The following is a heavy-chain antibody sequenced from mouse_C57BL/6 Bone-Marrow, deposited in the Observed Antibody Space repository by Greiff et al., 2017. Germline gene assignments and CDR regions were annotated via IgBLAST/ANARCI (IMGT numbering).Heavy chain of an antibody. V-gene: IGHV1-52*01. J-gene: IGHJ1*03. CDR2: IDPSDSET. CDR3: ASFGGYGYWYFDV. CDR1: GYTFTSYW. D-gene: IGHD2-10*02. Sequence: QVQLQQPGAELVRPGSSVKLSCKASGYTFTSYWMHWVKQRPIQGLEWIGNIDPSDSETHYNQKFKDKATLTVDKSSSTAYMQLSSLTSEDSAVYYCASFGGYGYWYFDVWGTGTTVTVSS.